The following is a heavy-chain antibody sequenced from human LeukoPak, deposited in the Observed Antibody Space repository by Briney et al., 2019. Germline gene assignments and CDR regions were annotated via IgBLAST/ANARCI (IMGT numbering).Heavy chain of an antibody. Sequence: GASVKVSCKTSGGTFSNYAISWVRQAPGQGLEWMGGIIPLFGTANYAQKFQGRVTITADESTSTAYMELSSLRSEDTAVYYCARLVVPGASYGMDVWGQGTTVTVSS. J-gene: IGHJ6*02. CDR2: IIPLFGTA. D-gene: IGHD3-10*01. V-gene: IGHV1-69*13. CDR1: GGTFSNYA. CDR3: ARLVVPGASYGMDV.